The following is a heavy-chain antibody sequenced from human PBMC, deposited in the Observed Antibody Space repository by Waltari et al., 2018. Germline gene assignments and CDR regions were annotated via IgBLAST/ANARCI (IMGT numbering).Heavy chain of an antibody. CDR2: ISWDGGST. CDR3: AKDARRDWYFDL. V-gene: IGHV3-43*01. Sequence: EVQLVESGGVVVQPGGSLRLSCAASGFTFADYTIHWVRQAPGKGLELVSLISWDGGSTYYADSVKGRFTISRDNSKNSLYLQMNSLRTEDTALYYCAKDARRDWYFDLWGRGTLVTVSS. CDR1: GFTFADYT. J-gene: IGHJ2*01.